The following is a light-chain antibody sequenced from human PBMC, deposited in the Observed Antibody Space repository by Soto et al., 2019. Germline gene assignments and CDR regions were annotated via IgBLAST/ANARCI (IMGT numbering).Light chain of an antibody. CDR1: QDINNY. V-gene: IGKV1-33*01. CDR3: QQYDNLPLT. Sequence: DIQMTQSPSSLSASVGDSVTITCQASQDINNYLNWYKQKPGKAPQLLIYDASNLETGVPSRFSGSGSGTDFTFTISSLHPEDIATYYCQQYDNLPLTFGGGTKVEIK. J-gene: IGKJ4*01. CDR2: DAS.